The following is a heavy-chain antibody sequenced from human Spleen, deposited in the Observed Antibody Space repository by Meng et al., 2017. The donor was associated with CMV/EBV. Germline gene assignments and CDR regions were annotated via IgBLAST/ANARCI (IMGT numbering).Heavy chain of an antibody. Sequence: SGNTFVRYGIGWVRQAPGQGQEWRGWVSELNGNKRKGKKIQGRVTMTTDTSTSTAYLELRSLRSDDTAVYYCARGGGAARPREFDFWGQGTLVTVSS. CDR2: VSELNGNK. V-gene: IGHV1-18*01. D-gene: IGHD6-6*01. CDR1: GNTFVRYG. J-gene: IGHJ4*02. CDR3: ARGGGAARPREFDF.